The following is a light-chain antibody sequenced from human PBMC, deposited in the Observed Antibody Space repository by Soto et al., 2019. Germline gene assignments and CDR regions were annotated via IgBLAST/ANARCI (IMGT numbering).Light chain of an antibody. CDR1: SSDVGSYNR. V-gene: IGLV2-18*02. J-gene: IGLJ2*01. CDR3: SSYTSSNTLV. CDR2: EVS. Sequence: QSALTQPPSVSGSPGQSVTISCTGTSSDVGSYNRVSWYQQPPGTAPKLMIYEVSNRPSGVPDRFSGSKSGNTASLTISGLQAEDEADYYCSSYTSSNTLVFGGGTKVTVL.